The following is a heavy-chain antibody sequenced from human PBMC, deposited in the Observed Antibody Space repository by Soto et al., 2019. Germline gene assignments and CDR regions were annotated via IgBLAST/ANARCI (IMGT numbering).Heavy chain of an antibody. V-gene: IGHV3-23*01. CDR1: GFTFSTYA. Sequence: EVQLLESGGGLVQPGGSLRLSCAASGFTFSTYAMSWVRQAPGKGLEWVSAISGSGGSTYYADPVKGRFTISRDNSKNTLYLQMNSLRAEDTAVYYCAQGGVYYYYMDVWGKGTTGTVSS. CDR3: AQGGVYYYYMDV. J-gene: IGHJ6*03. CDR2: ISGSGGST. D-gene: IGHD3-10*01.